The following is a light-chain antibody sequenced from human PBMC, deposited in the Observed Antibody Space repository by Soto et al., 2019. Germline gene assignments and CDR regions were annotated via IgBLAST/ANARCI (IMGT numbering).Light chain of an antibody. V-gene: IGKV1-5*01. CDR2: DAS. CDR3: QHSIGT. CDR1: QSIRTW. J-gene: IGKJ1*01. Sequence: DIQMTQSPSSLSASEGDRVTITCRASQSIRTWLAWYQQRPGKAPKVLLSDASTLERGVPSSFNGSGSGTSFTLTISSLQPDDVETDDCQHSIGTVGQGTKVEIK.